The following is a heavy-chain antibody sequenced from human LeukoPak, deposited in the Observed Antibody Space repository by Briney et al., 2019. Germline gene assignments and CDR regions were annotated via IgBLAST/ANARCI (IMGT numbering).Heavy chain of an antibody. Sequence: SETLCLTCAVYGGSFSGYYWSWIRQPPGKGLEWIGEINHSGSTNYNPSLKSRVTMSDDTSKNQFSLRLSSVTAADTAVYYCAAEEIVIVPTATNSYFDTWGQGILVTVSS. CDR2: INHSGST. V-gene: IGHV4-34*03. D-gene: IGHD2-2*01. J-gene: IGHJ4*02. CDR3: AAEEIVIVPTATNSYFDT. CDR1: GGSFSGYY.